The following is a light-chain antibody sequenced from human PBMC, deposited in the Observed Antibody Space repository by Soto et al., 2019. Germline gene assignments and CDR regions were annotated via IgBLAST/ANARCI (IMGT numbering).Light chain of an antibody. CDR3: QKYANSPIT. Sequence: EIVLTQSPGTLSLSPGERATLSCRASQSISSSYLAWYQQKTGQAPRILIYGASSRASGIPARFFGSGSGTDLNLTINRLEPVDFAVYYCQKYANSPITFGQGTRLEIK. CDR1: QSISSSY. CDR2: GAS. V-gene: IGKV3-20*01. J-gene: IGKJ5*01.